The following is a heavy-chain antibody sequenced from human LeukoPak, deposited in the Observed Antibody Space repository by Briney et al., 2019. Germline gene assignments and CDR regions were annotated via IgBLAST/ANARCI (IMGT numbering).Heavy chain of an antibody. CDR3: VRTTGY. Sequence: GGSLRLSCAASGFTVGSFWIHWVRQAPGKGLVWVSRINSDGSSTTYADSVKGRFTISRDNAKNTVYLQMNSLRAEDTAVHYCVRTTGYWGQGTLVTVSS. V-gene: IGHV3-74*01. CDR1: GFTVGSFW. D-gene: IGHD1-1*01. CDR2: INSDGSST. J-gene: IGHJ4*02.